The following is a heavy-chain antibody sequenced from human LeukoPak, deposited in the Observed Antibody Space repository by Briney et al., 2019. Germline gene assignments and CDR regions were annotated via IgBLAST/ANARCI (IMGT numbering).Heavy chain of an antibody. CDR1: GGSISNYY. CDR3: ARFGIAAAVDY. Sequence: SETLSLTCTVSGGSISNYYWSWIRQPPGKGLEWIGYIYYSGSTNYNPSLKSRVTISVDTSKNQFSLKLSSVTAADTAVYYCARFGIAAAVDYWGQGTLVTVSS. J-gene: IGHJ4*02. D-gene: IGHD6-13*01. CDR2: IYYSGST. V-gene: IGHV4-59*01.